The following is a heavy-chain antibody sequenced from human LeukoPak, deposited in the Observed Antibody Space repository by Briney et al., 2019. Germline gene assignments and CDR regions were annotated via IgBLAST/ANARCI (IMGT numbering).Heavy chain of an antibody. V-gene: IGHV1-24*01. Sequence: ASVKVSCKVSGYTLTELSMHWVRQAPGKGLEWMGGFDPEDGETIYAQKFQGRVTMTEDTSTDTAYMELSSLRSEDTAVYYCARGGYCGGDCPLGDFDYWGQGTLVTVSS. D-gene: IGHD2-21*02. J-gene: IGHJ4*02. CDR3: ARGGYCGGDCPLGDFDY. CDR2: FDPEDGET. CDR1: GYTLTELS.